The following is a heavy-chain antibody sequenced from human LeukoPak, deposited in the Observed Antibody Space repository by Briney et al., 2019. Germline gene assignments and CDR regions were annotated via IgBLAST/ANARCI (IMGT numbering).Heavy chain of an antibody. CDR1: GYSISSGYY. V-gene: IGHV4-38-2*01. D-gene: IGHD4-17*01. Sequence: SETLSLTCDVSGYSISSGYYWDWIRQPPGKGLEWIGSIYHDGNTYYNLSLKSRLTVSVDTSKNQFSLKLTSVTAADTAVYYRARRHGDYEPRFDYWGQGTLVTVSS. CDR2: IYHDGNT. J-gene: IGHJ4*02. CDR3: ARRHGDYEPRFDY.